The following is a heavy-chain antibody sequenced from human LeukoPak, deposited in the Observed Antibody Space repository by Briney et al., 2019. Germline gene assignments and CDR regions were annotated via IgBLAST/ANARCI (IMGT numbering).Heavy chain of an antibody. J-gene: IGHJ5*02. CDR3: ARAAPIGSGSYYEDWFDP. CDR1: GDSVSRNNGA. D-gene: IGHD3-10*01. V-gene: IGHV6-1*01. Sequence: SQTLSLTCAISGDSVSRNNGAWNWIRQSPSRGLEWLGRTYYRSKWYSDYAVSVKSRITINSDTSKNQFSLQVNSVTPEDTAVYYCARAAPIGSGSYYEDWFDPWGQGTLVTVSS. CDR2: TYYRSKWYS.